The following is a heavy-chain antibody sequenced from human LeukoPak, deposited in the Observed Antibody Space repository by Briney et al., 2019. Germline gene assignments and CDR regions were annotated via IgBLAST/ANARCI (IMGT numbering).Heavy chain of an antibody. CDR1: GFTFSSYA. Sequence: GGSLRLSCAASGFTFSSYAMHWVRQAPGKGLEWVAVISYDGSNKYYADSVKGRFTISRDNSKNTLYLQMNSLRAEDTAVYYCARDRYYDILTGAWYAFDIWGQGTMVTVSS. J-gene: IGHJ3*02. CDR2: ISYDGSNK. D-gene: IGHD3-9*01. CDR3: ARDRYYDILTGAWYAFDI. V-gene: IGHV3-30-3*01.